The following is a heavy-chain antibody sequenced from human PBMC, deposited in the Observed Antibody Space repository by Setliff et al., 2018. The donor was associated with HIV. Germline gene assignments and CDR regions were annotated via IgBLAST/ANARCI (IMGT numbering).Heavy chain of an antibody. V-gene: IGHV4-34*01. D-gene: IGHD3-3*01. J-gene: IGHJ4*02. CDR2: VNYSGNT. CDR1: GGFFSGYY. Sequence: LSLTCAVYGGFFSGYYWSWIRQPPGEGLEWIGEVNYSGNTNYNPSLKSRVTISVDTSKNQFSLKLSSVTAADTAVYYCARAPITIFGVIIIPVYFDYWGQGTLVTVSS. CDR3: ARAPITIFGVIIIPVYFDY.